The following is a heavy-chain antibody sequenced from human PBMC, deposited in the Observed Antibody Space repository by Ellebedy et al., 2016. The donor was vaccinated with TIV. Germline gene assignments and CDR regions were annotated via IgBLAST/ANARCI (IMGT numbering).Heavy chain of an antibody. CDR3: ARSLYVDTGYGMDV. Sequence: ASVKVSCXASGYTFTGYYMHWVRQAPGQGLEWMGWINPNSGGTNYAQKFQGRVTMTRDTSISTAYMELSRLRSDDTAVYYCARSLYVDTGYGMDVWGQGTTVTVSS. V-gene: IGHV1-2*02. CDR1: GYTFTGYY. D-gene: IGHD3-10*01. J-gene: IGHJ6*02. CDR2: INPNSGGT.